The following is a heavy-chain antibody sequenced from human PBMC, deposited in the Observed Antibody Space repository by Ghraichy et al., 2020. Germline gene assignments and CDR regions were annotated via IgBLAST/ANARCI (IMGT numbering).Heavy chain of an antibody. J-gene: IGHJ4*02. CDR2: IYYSGST. CDR3: ARTYDSSGYATFDY. Sequence: SETLSLTCTVSGGSISSYYWSWIRQPPGKGLEWIGYIYYSGSTNYNPSLKSRVTISVDTSKNQFSLKLSSVTAADTAVYYCARTYDSSGYATFDYWGQGTLVTVSS. V-gene: IGHV4-59*01. CDR1: GGSISSYY. D-gene: IGHD3-22*01.